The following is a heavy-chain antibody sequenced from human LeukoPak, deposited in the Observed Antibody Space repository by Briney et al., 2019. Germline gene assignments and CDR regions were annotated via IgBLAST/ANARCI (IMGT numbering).Heavy chain of an antibody. J-gene: IGHJ4*02. CDR1: GFTFSSYD. Sequence: GGSLRLSCAASGFTFSSYDMNWVRQAPGKGLEWVSYISSSGNTKYYADSVRGRFTISRDNAMKSLYLHMSSLRAEDTAVYYCAGGFAAGGQGTLVTVSS. CDR3: AGGFAA. D-gene: IGHD6-13*01. CDR2: ISSSGNTK. V-gene: IGHV3-48*03.